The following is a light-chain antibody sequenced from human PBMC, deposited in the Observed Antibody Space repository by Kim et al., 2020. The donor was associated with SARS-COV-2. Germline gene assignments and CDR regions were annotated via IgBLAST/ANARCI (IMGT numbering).Light chain of an antibody. CDR3: QARDSSTVV. J-gene: IGLJ2*01. V-gene: IGLV3-1*01. Sequence: SVAPGQTASITCSGDKLGDKYACWYQQKPGQSPVLVIYQDSKRPSGIPERFSGSNSGNTATLTISGTQAMDEADYYCQARDSSTVVFGGGTQLTVL. CDR1: KLGDKY. CDR2: QDS.